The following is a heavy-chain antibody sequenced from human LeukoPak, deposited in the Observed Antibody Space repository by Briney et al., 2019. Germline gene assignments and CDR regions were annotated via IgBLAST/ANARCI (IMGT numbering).Heavy chain of an antibody. CDR3: ASDGLRSGSSNWFDP. CDR1: GYTFTSYG. D-gene: IGHD3-3*01. J-gene: IGHJ5*02. Sequence: ASVKVSCKASGYTFTSYGISWLRQAPGQGLEWMGWISAYNGNTNYAQKLRGRVTMTTDTSTSTAYMELRSLRSDDTAVYYCASDGLRSGSSNWFDPWGQGTLVTVSS. CDR2: ISAYNGNT. V-gene: IGHV1-18*01.